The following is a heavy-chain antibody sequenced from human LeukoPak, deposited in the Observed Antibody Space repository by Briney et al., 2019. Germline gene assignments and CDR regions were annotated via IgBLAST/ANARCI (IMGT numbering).Heavy chain of an antibody. J-gene: IGHJ4*02. CDR2: ISYNGYNA. Sequence: GGSLRLSCAASGFTFGDYAMHWVRQAPGKGLEYVSSISYNGYNAYYAESVKGRYTISRDNFKNMVFLQMGSLRPDDMAVYYCARGRVLRSGWAEYFDSWGQGTLVTVSS. CDR1: GFTFGDYA. CDR3: ARGRVLRSGWAEYFDS. V-gene: IGHV3-64*02. D-gene: IGHD6-19*01.